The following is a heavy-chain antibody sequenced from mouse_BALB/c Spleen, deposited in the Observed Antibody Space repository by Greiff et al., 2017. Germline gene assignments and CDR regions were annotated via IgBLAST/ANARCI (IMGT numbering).Heavy chain of an antibody. CDR2: INSNGGST. CDR1: GFTFSSYG. CDR3: ARDYDT. V-gene: IGHV5-6-3*01. J-gene: IGHJ3*01. D-gene: IGHD2-3*01. Sequence: EVKVEESGGGLVQPGGSLKLSCAASGFTFSSYGMSWVRQTPDKRLELVATINSNGGSTYYPDSVKGRFTISRDNAKNTLYLQMSSLKSEDTAMYYCARDYDTWGQGTLVTVSA.